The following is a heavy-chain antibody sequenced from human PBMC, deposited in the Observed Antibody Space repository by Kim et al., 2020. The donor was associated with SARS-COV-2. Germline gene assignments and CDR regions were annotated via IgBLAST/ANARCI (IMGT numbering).Heavy chain of an antibody. J-gene: IGHJ5*02. CDR3: ASGGGIGFLEWLLSKPNWFDP. CDR2: INHSGST. Sequence: SETLSLTCAVYGGSFSGYYWSWIRQPPGKGLEWIGEINHSGSTNYNPSLKSRVTISVDTSKNQFSLKLSSVTAADTAVYYCASGGGIGFLEWLLSKPNWFDPWDQGTLVTVSS. D-gene: IGHD3-3*02. V-gene: IGHV4-34*01. CDR1: GGSFSGYY.